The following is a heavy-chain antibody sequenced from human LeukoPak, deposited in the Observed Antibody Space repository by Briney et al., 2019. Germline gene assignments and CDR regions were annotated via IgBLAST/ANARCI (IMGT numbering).Heavy chain of an antibody. CDR3: ARGGYDGSCNY. CDR2: INHSGST. J-gene: IGHJ4*02. D-gene: IGHD5-12*01. V-gene: IGHV4-34*01. Sequence: SETLSLTCAVYGGSFSGYYWSWIRQPPGKGLEWIGEINHSGSTNYNPSLKSRVTISVDTSKSQFSLKLSSVTAADTAVYYCARGGYDGSCNYWGQGTLVTVSS. CDR1: GGSFSGYY.